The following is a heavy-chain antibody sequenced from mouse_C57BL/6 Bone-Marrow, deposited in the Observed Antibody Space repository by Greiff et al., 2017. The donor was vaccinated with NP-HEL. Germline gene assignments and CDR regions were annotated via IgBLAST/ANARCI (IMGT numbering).Heavy chain of an antibody. CDR1: GYTFTSYW. CDR3: ARTCYDYDGAY. V-gene: IGHV1-61*01. Sequence: QVQLQQPGAELVRPGSSVKLSCKASGYTFTSYWMDWVKQRPGQGLEWIGNIYPSDSETHYNQKFKDKATLTVDKSSSTAYMQLSSLTSEDSAVYYCARTCYDYDGAYWGQGTLVTVSA. D-gene: IGHD2-4*01. CDR2: IYPSDSET. J-gene: IGHJ3*01.